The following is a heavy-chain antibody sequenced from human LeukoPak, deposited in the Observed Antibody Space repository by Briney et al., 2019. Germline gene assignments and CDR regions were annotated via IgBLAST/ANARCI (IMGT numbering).Heavy chain of an antibody. J-gene: IGHJ4*02. CDR3: AKLGNGSGSYSVNFDY. CDR1: GFTFSSYA. Sequence: GGSLRLSCAASGFTFSSYAMSWVRQASGKGLEWVSAISGSGGSTYYADSVKGRFTISRDNSKNTLYLQMNSLRAEDTAVYYCAKLGNGSGSYSVNFDYWGQGTLVTVSS. CDR2: ISGSGGST. V-gene: IGHV3-23*01. D-gene: IGHD3-10*01.